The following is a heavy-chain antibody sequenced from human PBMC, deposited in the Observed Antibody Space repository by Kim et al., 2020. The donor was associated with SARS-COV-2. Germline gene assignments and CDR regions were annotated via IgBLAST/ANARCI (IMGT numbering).Heavy chain of an antibody. CDR3: AREVSGVHYGSSWYRGWFDP. J-gene: IGHJ5*02. CDR2: TYYRSKWYN. CDR1: GDSVSSNSAA. D-gene: IGHD6-13*01. Sequence: SQTLSLTCAISGDSVSSNSAAWNWIRQSPSRGLEWLGRTYYRSKWYNDYAVSVKSRITINPDTSKNQFSLQLNSVTPEDTAVYYCAREVSGVHYGSSWYRGWFDPWGQGTLVTVSS. V-gene: IGHV6-1*01.